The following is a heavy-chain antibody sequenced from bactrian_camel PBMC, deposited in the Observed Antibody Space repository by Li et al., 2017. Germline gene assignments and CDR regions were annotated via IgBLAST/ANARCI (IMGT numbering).Heavy chain of an antibody. D-gene: IGHD3*01. CDR2: IGGDGST. Sequence: HVQLVESGGGSVQAGGSLTVSCTSSGKINPVCMGWFRQDPGKQRVGVAGIGGDGSTSYADSVEGRFTISWDNAQKTLYLQMNNLVPEDTSVYYCAADFFVPDVPGHDYCDVSGGYVYHYSGQGTQVTVS. CDR1: GKINPVC. CDR3: AADFFVPDVPGHDYCDVSGGYVYHY. V-gene: IGHV3S53*01. J-gene: IGHJ4*01.